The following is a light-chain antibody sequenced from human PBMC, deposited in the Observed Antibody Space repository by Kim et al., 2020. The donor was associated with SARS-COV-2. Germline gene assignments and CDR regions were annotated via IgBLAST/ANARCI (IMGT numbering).Light chain of an antibody. J-gene: IGLJ7*01. CDR3: QAWDSSTAV. CDR2: QDS. CDR1: KLGAKY. Sequence: LSPGQTARLTCSGDKLGAKYACWYQQKPGQSPVLVIYQDSKRPSGIPERFSGSNSGNTATLTISGTQAMDEADYYCQAWDSSTAVFGGGTQLTVL. V-gene: IGLV3-1*01.